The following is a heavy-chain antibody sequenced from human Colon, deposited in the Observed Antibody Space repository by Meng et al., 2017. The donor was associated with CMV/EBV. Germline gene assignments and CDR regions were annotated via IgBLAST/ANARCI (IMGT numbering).Heavy chain of an antibody. CDR3: ARDYSNGEFDY. CDR1: GYSFPSFG. V-gene: IGHV1-69*05. Sequence: SCKASGYSFPSFGITWVRQAPGQGLEWMGGIIPIFGPANYAQKFQGRVTITTDESTSTAYMELSSLRSEDTAVYYCARDYSNGEFDYWGQGTLVPSPQ. CDR2: IIPIFGPA. D-gene: IGHD4-11*01. J-gene: IGHJ4*02.